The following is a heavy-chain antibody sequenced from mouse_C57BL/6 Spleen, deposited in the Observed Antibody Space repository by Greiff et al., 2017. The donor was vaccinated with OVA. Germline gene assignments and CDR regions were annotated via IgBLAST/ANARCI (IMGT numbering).Heavy chain of an antibody. CDR2: ISSGGSYT. V-gene: IGHV5-6*01. Sequence: EVQLQESGGDLVKPGGSLKLSCAASGFTFSSYGMSWVRQTPDKRLEWVATISSGGSYTYYPDSVKGRFTISRDNAKNTLYLQMSSLKSEDTAMYYCARQVTTVVNFDYWGQGTTLTVSS. CDR1: GFTFSSYG. D-gene: IGHD1-1*01. CDR3: ARQVTTVVNFDY. J-gene: IGHJ2*01.